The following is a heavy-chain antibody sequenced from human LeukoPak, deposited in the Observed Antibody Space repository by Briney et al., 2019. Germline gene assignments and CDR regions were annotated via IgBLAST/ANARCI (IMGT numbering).Heavy chain of an antibody. CDR3: ARGYYYDSSVVY. CDR2: ISHSSTYI. Sequence: GGSLRLSCAASGFTFSTFGFNWVRQAPGKGLEWVSSISHSSTYISYADSVKGRFTISRDNARNSLFLQMNSLRAEDTAVYYCARGYYYDSSVVYWGQGTLVTVSS. CDR1: GFTFSTFG. J-gene: IGHJ4*02. D-gene: IGHD3-22*01. V-gene: IGHV3-21*01.